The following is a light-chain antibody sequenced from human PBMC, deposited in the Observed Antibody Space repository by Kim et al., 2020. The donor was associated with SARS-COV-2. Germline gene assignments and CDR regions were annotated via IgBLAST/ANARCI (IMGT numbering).Light chain of an antibody. CDR1: NIGRKS. CDR3: QVWDASSDQMV. Sequence: APGQTARISCGGDNIGRKSAHWYQQKPGQAPVLVVHDDTDRPSGVPERFAGSNSGNTATLTITRAEAGDEADYYCQVWDASSDQMVFGGGTQLTVL. V-gene: IGLV3-21*02. CDR2: DDT. J-gene: IGLJ2*01.